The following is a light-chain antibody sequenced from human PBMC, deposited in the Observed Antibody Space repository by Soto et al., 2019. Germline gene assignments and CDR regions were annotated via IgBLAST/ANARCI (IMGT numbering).Light chain of an antibody. CDR1: SSDVGGYNY. J-gene: IGLJ1*01. CDR3: SSFTSRSTFNYV. Sequence: QSVLTQPASVSGSPGQSITISCTGTSSDVGGYNYVSWYQQHPGKAPKLMIYEVSNRPSGVSHRFSGSKSGNTASLTISGLRPEYEADYYCSSFTSRSTFNYVFGTGTKVTVL. V-gene: IGLV2-14*01. CDR2: EVS.